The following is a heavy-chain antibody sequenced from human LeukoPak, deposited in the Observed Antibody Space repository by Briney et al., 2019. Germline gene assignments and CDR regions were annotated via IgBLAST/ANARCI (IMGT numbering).Heavy chain of an antibody. Sequence: GGSLRLSCAASGFTFSSYSMNWVRQAPGKGLEWVSSISSSSSYIYYADSVKGRFTISRDNAKNSLYLQMNSLRAEDTAVYYCARAESVGAADAFDIWGQGTMVTVSS. V-gene: IGHV3-21*01. J-gene: IGHJ3*02. CDR3: ARAESVGAADAFDI. D-gene: IGHD1-26*01. CDR1: GFTFSSYS. CDR2: ISSSSSYI.